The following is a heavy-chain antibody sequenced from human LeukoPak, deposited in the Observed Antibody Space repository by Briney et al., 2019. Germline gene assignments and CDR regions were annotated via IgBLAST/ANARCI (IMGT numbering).Heavy chain of an antibody. Sequence: PETLSLTCTVSGGSISSSSYYWGWLRQPPGKGLEWIATIFFSGTTYYNPSLKSRVTISVDTSKTQFSVKLSPVTAADTAVYYCALRANTHIFDYWGEGTLVTVSS. D-gene: IGHD2-21*01. V-gene: IGHV4-39*01. CDR2: IFFSGTT. J-gene: IGHJ4*02. CDR1: GGSISSSSYY. CDR3: ALRANTHIFDY.